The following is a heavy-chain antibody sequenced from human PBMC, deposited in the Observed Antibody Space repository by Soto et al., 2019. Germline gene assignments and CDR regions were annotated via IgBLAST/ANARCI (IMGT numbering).Heavy chain of an antibody. CDR3: ARDNILGILYGGMDV. CDR1: GGSISSGDYY. J-gene: IGHJ6*02. D-gene: IGHD3-3*01. V-gene: IGHV4-30-4*01. Sequence: SETLSLTCTVSGGSISSGDYYWSWIRQPPGKGLEWIGYIYYSGSTYYNPSLKSRVTISVDASKNQFSLKLSSVTAADTAVYYCARDNILGILYGGMDVWGQGTTVTVSS. CDR2: IYYSGST.